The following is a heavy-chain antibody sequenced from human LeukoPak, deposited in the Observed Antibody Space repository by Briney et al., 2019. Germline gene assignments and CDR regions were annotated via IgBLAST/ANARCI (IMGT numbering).Heavy chain of an antibody. D-gene: IGHD6-19*01. Sequence: ASVKVSCKASGYSFTNYGISWVRQAPGQGLEWVGWVNGYNGNTNYAQKVQDRVTMTTDTSTSTAYMELRSLRSDDTAVYYCARGGNGWFFDDWGQGTMVTVSS. V-gene: IGHV1-18*01. CDR2: VNGYNGNT. CDR3: ARGGNGWFFDD. J-gene: IGHJ3*01. CDR1: GYSFTNYG.